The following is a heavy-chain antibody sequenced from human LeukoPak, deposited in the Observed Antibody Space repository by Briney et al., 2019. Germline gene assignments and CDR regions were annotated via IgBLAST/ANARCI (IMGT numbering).Heavy chain of an antibody. V-gene: IGHV3-53*01. D-gene: IGHD5-12*01. Sequence: PGGSLRLSCAASGFTVSSNYMSWVRQAPGKGLEWVSVIYSGGSAYYADSVKGRFIISRDNSKNTLYLQMNSLRAEDTAVYYCARVLVATFGYSLNDAFDIWGQGTMVTVSS. CDR3: ARVLVATFGYSLNDAFDI. J-gene: IGHJ3*02. CDR1: GFTVSSNY. CDR2: IYSGGSA.